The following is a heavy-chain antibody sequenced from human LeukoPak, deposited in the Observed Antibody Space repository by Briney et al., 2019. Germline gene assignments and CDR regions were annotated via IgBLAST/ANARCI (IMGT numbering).Heavy chain of an antibody. Sequence: GGSLRLSCAASGFTFSNFGMHWVRQAPGKGLEWVAFIRYDGSNKYYADSVKGRFTISRDNSKNTLYLQMNSLRAEDTAVYYCAKGSPYYFDYWGQGTLVTVSS. V-gene: IGHV3-30*02. CDR3: AKGSPYYFDY. CDR1: GFTFSNFG. CDR2: IRYDGSNK. J-gene: IGHJ4*02.